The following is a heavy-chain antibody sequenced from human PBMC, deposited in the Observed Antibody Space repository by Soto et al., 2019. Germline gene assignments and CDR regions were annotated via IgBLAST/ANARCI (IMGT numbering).Heavy chain of an antibody. Sequence: GGSLTLSCAASGFTFCSYSMNWERQAPGKGLEWVSYISSSSRNIYYADSVKGRFTISRDNAKNSLYLQMNSLRAEDTAVYYCVSGSNDICCPFDQWGQGTLVTVSS. V-gene: IGHV3-48*01. CDR2: ISSSSRNI. J-gene: IGHJ4*02. CDR1: GFTFCSYS. D-gene: IGHD2-8*01. CDR3: VSGSNDICCPFDQ.